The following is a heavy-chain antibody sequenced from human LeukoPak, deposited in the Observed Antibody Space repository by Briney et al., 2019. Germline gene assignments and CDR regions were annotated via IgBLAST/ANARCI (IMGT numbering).Heavy chain of an antibody. J-gene: IGHJ4*02. CDR2: IYYTGST. Sequence: PSETLSLTCTVSGGSISSYYWSWIRQPPGKGLEWIEYIYYTGSTNYNPSLTSRVNISVDTSKNQFSLNLTSVTAADTAVYYCARWGSIAVARFDYWGQGTLVTVSS. CDR3: ARWGSIAVARFDY. V-gene: IGHV4-59*01. CDR1: GGSISSYY. D-gene: IGHD6-19*01.